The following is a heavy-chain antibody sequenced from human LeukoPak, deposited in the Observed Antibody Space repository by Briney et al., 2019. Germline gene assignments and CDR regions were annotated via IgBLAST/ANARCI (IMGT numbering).Heavy chain of an antibody. Sequence: ASVKVSCKASGGTFSSYAISWVRQAPGQGLEWMGRIIPILGIANYAQKFQGRVTITADKSTSTAYMEPSSLRSEDTAVYYCATGSSGWYQALDYWGQGTLVTVSS. CDR2: IIPILGIA. J-gene: IGHJ4*02. CDR3: ATGSSGWYQALDY. CDR1: GGTFSSYA. D-gene: IGHD6-19*01. V-gene: IGHV1-69*04.